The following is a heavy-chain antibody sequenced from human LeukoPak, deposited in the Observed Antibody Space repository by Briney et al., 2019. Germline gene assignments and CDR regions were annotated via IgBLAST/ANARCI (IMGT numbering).Heavy chain of an antibody. D-gene: IGHD2-15*01. Sequence: SETLSLTCTVSGGSISSYCWSWIRQPPGKGLEWIGYIYYSGSTNYNPSLKSRVTISVDTSKNQFSLKLSSVTAADTAVYYCARDRCSGGSCPTQNAFDIWGQGTMVTVSS. CDR1: GGSISSYC. V-gene: IGHV4-59*01. CDR3: ARDRCSGGSCPTQNAFDI. J-gene: IGHJ3*02. CDR2: IYYSGST.